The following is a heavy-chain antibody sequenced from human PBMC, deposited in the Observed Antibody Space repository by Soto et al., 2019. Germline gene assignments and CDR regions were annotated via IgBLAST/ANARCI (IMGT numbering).Heavy chain of an antibody. Sequence: EVQLVESGGGLVRPGGSLRLSCAASGFTFSTYWMSWVRQAPGKGLEWVAIIKQDGSETYYVDSVKGRFTISRDNGKNSLYLQMNSLSVEDTALYYCLGGRGWLPHDWGQGTQVTVPS. CDR3: LGGRGWLPHD. V-gene: IGHV3-7*01. J-gene: IGHJ4*02. CDR1: GFTFSTYW. CDR2: IKQDGSET. D-gene: IGHD6-19*01.